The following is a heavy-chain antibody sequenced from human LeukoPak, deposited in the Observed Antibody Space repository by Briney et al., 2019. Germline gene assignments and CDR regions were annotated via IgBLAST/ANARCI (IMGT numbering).Heavy chain of an antibody. D-gene: IGHD5-18*01. CDR3: ARERTDTSMDY. V-gene: IGHV4-61*02. J-gene: IGHJ4*02. CDR2: IYTSGST. CDR1: GGSISSGSYH. Sequence: SQTLSLICTVSGGSISSGSYHWTWIRQPAGKGLEWIGRIYTSGSTNHNPSLKSRVTISLDTSKNQFSLKLISVTAADTAVYFCARERTDTSMDYWGQGTLVTVSS.